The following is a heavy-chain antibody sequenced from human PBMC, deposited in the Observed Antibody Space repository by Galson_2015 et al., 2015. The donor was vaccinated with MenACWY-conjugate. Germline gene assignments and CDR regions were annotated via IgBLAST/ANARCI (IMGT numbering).Heavy chain of an antibody. CDR2: ISASHGNT. CDR1: GLIFTNNG. Sequence: SVKVSCKASGLIFTNNGFSWVRQAPGQGLEWMGWISASHGNTTYAQRFQGRVTMTPDKSTSPAYMELTSLTSDDTAVYYCVREMGFFDHWGQGSMVIVSS. D-gene: IGHD3-16*01. V-gene: IGHV1-18*04. J-gene: IGHJ4*02. CDR3: VREMGFFDH.